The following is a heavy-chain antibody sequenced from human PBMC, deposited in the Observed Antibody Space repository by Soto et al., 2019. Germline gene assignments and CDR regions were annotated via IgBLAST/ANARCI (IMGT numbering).Heavy chain of an antibody. CDR2: INYSGTT. CDR1: GDSISSDVYY. J-gene: IGHJ5*02. CDR3: ATALTVSASYNWFDP. Sequence: AWETLSLTFTVSGDSISSDVYYWGWIRQPPGKGLEWIGSINYSGTTYYNPSLKSRLTISVDTSKNHFSLKLRSVTAADAAVYYCATALTVSASYNWFDPCGQGTPLTVSS. V-gene: IGHV4-39*02. D-gene: IGHD2-15*01.